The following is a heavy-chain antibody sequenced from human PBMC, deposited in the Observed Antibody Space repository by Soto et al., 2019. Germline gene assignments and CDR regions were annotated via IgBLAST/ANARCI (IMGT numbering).Heavy chain of an antibody. J-gene: IGHJ4*02. CDR2: ISGSGGST. CDR1: GFTFSSYA. V-gene: IGHV3-23*01. Sequence: GGSLRLSCAASGFTFSSYAMSWVRQAPGKGLEWVSAISGSGGSTYYADSVKGRFTISRDNSKNTLYLQMNSLRAEDTAVYYCASTPPSYYYDSSGYFYWGQGTLVTVSS. CDR3: ASTPPSYYYDSSGYFY. D-gene: IGHD3-22*01.